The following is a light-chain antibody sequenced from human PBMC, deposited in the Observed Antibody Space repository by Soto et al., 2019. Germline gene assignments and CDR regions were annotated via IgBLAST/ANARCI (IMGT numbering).Light chain of an antibody. J-gene: IGKJ1*01. Sequence: DIQMTQSPSTLSACVGDRVTITCRASQSISTWLAWYQQKPGKAPKLLIYDASYLERGVPSRFSGSGSGTEFTLTISSLQPDDLATYYCQQYNSFWTFGQGTKVEI. CDR3: QQYNSFWT. CDR2: DAS. V-gene: IGKV1-5*01. CDR1: QSISTW.